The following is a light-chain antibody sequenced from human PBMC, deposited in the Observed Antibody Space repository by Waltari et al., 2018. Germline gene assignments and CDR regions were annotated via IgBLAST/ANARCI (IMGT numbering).Light chain of an antibody. CDR2: RVS. CDR1: QSLLHDDGKTY. V-gene: IGKV2-29*02. Sequence: DIVLTQTPLSLPVTPGEPASFSCRSSQSLLHDDGKTYLSWYLQKPGQPPRLLIYRVSSRIAGVPDRFSGSGSDTDFTLKISRVKAEDVGVYYCMQVLQTPLTFGGGTKVEIK. J-gene: IGKJ4*01. CDR3: MQVLQTPLT.